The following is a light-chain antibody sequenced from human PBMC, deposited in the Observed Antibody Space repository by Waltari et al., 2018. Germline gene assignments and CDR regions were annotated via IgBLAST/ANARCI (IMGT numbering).Light chain of an antibody. CDR2: WAS. Sequence: DIVMTQSPDSLAFSLGERASINCMSSQSVLYSSNNKNYLAWYQQKPGQPPKLLISWASTRESGVPDRFSGSGSGTDFTLTISSLQAEDVAVYYCQQYYSPPITFGQGTRLDIK. V-gene: IGKV4-1*01. CDR1: QSVLYSSNNKNY. J-gene: IGKJ5*01. CDR3: QQYYSPPIT.